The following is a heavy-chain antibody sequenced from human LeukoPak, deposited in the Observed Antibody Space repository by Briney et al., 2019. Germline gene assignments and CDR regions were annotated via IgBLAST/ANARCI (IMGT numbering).Heavy chain of an antibody. CDR3: ARRGVTTDYYYYYMDV. CDR1: GGSISSYY. Sequence: SETLSLTCTVSGGSISSYYWSWIRQPSGKGLEWIGYIYYSGSTNYNPSLKSRVTISVDTSKNQFSLKLRSVTAADTAVYYCARRGVTTDYYYYYMDVWGKGTSVTISS. D-gene: IGHD4-17*01. CDR2: IYYSGST. V-gene: IGHV4-59*12. J-gene: IGHJ6*03.